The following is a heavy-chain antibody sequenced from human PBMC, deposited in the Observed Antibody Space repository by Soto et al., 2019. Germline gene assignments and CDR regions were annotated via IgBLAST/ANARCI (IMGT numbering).Heavy chain of an antibody. Sequence: PGGSLRLSCAASGFIVSSNYMSWVRQAPGKGLEWVSVIYSGGSTYYADSVKGRFTISRDNSKNTLYLQMNSLRAEDTAVYYCARDLPRYNWNDGNRYYYYGMDVWGQGTTVTVSS. J-gene: IGHJ6*02. V-gene: IGHV3-53*01. CDR3: ARDLPRYNWNDGNRYYYYGMDV. D-gene: IGHD1-20*01. CDR1: GFIVSSNY. CDR2: IYSGGST.